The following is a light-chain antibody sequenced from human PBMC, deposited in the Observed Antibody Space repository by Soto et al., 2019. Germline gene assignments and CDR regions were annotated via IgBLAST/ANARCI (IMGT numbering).Light chain of an antibody. CDR3: QQYGSSLRWT. CDR2: GAS. V-gene: IGKV3-20*01. CDR1: QSVSSSY. Sequence: EIVLTQSPGTLSLSPGERATLSCRASQSVSSSYLAWYQQKPGQAPRLLIYGASSRATGIPDRFSGSGSVTDFTLTISRLEPEDFEVYYCQQYGSSLRWTFGQGTKVEIK. J-gene: IGKJ1*01.